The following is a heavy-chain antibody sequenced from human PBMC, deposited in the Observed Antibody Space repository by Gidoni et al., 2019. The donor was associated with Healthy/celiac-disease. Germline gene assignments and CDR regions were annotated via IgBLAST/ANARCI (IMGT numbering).Heavy chain of an antibody. V-gene: IGHV3-30*18. D-gene: IGHD5-12*01. CDR3: AKDSPHSGYDWGTFDY. Sequence: QVQLVESGGGVVQPGRSLRLSCAASGFTFSRYGMHWVRQAPGKGLEWVAVISYDGSNKYYADSLKGRFTISRDNSKNTLYLQMNSLRAEDTAVYYCAKDSPHSGYDWGTFDYWGQGTLVTVSS. CDR2: ISYDGSNK. CDR1: GFTFSRYG. J-gene: IGHJ4*02.